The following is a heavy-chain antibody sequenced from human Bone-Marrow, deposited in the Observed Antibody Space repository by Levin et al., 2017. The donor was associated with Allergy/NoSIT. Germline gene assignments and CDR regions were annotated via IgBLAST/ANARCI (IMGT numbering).Heavy chain of an antibody. V-gene: IGHV3-48*01. CDR1: GFSFSSYN. J-gene: IGHJ2*01. D-gene: IGHD1-26*01. Sequence: GGSLRLSCAASGFSFSSYNMNWVRQAPGKGLEWVSYISGSGTATEYADSVKGRFTISRDNAKNSLYLQMNSLRAEDMALYHCVREKWEVGPTHNYWYFDLWGRGTLVTVSS. CDR3: VREKWEVGPTHNYWYFDL. CDR2: ISGSGTAT.